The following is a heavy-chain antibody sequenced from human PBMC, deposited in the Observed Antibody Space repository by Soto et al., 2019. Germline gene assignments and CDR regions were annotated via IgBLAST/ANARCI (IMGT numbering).Heavy chain of an antibody. V-gene: IGHV4-59*01. CDR1: GDSINNYY. CDR3: ARARLYYCDY. Sequence: SETLSLTCTVSGDSINNYYWSWIRQPPGKGLEWIGYVYYSGSTNYNPSLKSRVTISVDTPKNQFSLRLSSVTAADTAVYYCARARLYYCDYWGQGTLVTVSS. J-gene: IGHJ4*02. CDR2: VYYSGST.